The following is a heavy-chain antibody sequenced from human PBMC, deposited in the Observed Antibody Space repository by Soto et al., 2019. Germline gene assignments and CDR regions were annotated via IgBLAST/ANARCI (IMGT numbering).Heavy chain of an antibody. D-gene: IGHD2-15*01. CDR2: IDYNGVT. J-gene: IGHJ4*02. Sequence: SETLSLTCTVSGGSIYRSGYYWGCIRQPPGRGLAWIGNIDYNGVTYSNPSPKSRVTLSRDTSKNQFSLKLTSVTAADTALYYCGKVLVGATGHTDSDSWGPGTLVTVSS. CDR3: GKVLVGATGHTDSDS. CDR1: GGSIYRSGYY. V-gene: IGHV4-39*01.